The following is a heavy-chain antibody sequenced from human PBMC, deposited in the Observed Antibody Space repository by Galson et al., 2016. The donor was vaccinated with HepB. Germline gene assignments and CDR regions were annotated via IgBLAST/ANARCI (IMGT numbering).Heavy chain of an antibody. Sequence: SLRLSCAASGLHFSPYGLSWVRQAPGKGLEWVSGISGGGGGLYSADSVKGRFTISRDNSKNTLYLQMNSLRADDTAVYYCAKKSLVAGTATYVFDNWGQGTLVTVSS. CDR3: AKKSLVAGTATYVFDN. D-gene: IGHD6-19*01. J-gene: IGHJ4*02. V-gene: IGHV3-23*01. CDR1: GLHFSPYG. CDR2: ISGGGGGL.